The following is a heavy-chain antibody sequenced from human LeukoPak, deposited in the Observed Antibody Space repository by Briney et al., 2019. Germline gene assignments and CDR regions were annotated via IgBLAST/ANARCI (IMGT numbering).Heavy chain of an antibody. J-gene: IGHJ4*02. Sequence: ASVKVSCKASGYTFPSYFMHWVRQAPGQGLEWMGIINPTGGSTTYAQKFQGRVTMTRDTSTSTVYMELSSLRSDDTAVYYCARGPYSSSWYFDYGGQGTLVTVSS. CDR1: GYTFPSYF. D-gene: IGHD6-13*01. V-gene: IGHV1-46*01. CDR2: INPTGGST. CDR3: ARGPYSSSWYFDY.